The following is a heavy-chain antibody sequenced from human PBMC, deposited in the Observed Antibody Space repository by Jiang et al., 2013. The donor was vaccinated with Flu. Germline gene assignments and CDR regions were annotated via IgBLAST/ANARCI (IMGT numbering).Heavy chain of an antibody. Sequence: GSGLVKPSETLSLICSVSGGSISSSSYYWGWIRQPPGKRLEWIGSIYYTGSTNYNPSLKSRVTISVDRSNNQLSLKLRSVTAADTAVYYCARPDSMRNYAIDYWGQGTLVTVSS. CDR3: ARPDSMRNYAIDY. J-gene: IGHJ4*02. CDR1: GGSISSSSYY. D-gene: IGHD1-7*01. V-gene: IGHV4-39*01. CDR2: IYYTGST.